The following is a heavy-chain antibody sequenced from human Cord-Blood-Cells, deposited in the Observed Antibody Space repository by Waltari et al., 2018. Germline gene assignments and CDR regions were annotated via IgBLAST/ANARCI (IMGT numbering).Heavy chain of an antibody. D-gene: IGHD1-26*01. CDR1: GYTFTGYY. Sequence: QVQLVQSGAEVKKPGASVKVSCKASGYTFTGYYMHWVRQAPGQGLEWMGWSNRSSGGTNYAQKFQGRVTMTRDTSISTAYMELSRLRSDDTAVYYCARGERWGWYFDLWGRGTLVTVSS. CDR3: ARGERWGWYFDL. CDR2: SNRSSGGT. J-gene: IGHJ2*01. V-gene: IGHV1-2*02.